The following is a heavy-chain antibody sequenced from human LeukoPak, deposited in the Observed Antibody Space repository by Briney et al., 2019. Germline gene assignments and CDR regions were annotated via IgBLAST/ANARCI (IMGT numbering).Heavy chain of an antibody. V-gene: IGHV3-33*01. CDR3: ARGVMYYDSSGCLFDY. J-gene: IGHJ4*02. CDR1: GFTFSSYG. Sequence: PGGSLRLSCAASGFTFSSYGMHWVRQAPGKGLERVAIIWYDGSNKYYADSVKGRFTISRDNSKNTLYLQMNSLRAEDTAVYYCARGVMYYDSSGCLFDYWGQGILVTVSS. D-gene: IGHD3-22*01. CDR2: IWYDGSNK.